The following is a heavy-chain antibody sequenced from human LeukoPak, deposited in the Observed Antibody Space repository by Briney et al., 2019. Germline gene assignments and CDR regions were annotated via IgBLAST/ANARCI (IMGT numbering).Heavy chain of an antibody. D-gene: IGHD6-13*01. CDR2: IHSGGST. Sequence: PGGFLRLSCAASVFSVSHNYMGWVRQAPGKGLEWVSVIHSGGSTYYADSVKGRFSISRDNSKNTLYLQMNSLRAEDTAVYFCTRGYSSSWYIDYFDYWGQGTLVTVSS. CDR3: TRGYSSSWYIDYFDY. CDR1: VFSVSHNY. V-gene: IGHV3-53*01. J-gene: IGHJ4*02.